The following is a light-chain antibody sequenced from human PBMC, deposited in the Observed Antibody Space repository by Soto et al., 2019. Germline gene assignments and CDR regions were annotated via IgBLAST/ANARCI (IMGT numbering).Light chain of an antibody. CDR1: QNINSW. J-gene: IGKJ5*01. Sequence: DIQMTQSPSTLSASVGDRVTITCRASQNINSWLAWYQQKPGKAPKLLIYKASSLESGVPSRFSGRGSGTEFTLTISSLQPDDFAAYYCQQYEIYPITFGQGTRLEIK. CDR2: KAS. CDR3: QQYEIYPIT. V-gene: IGKV1-5*03.